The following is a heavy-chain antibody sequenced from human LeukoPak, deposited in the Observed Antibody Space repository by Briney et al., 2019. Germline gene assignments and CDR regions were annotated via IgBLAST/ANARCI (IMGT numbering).Heavy chain of an antibody. CDR2: ITFGGTI. V-gene: IGHV3-48*01. Sequence: PGGSLRLSCAASGFTFSNYGMHWVRQAPGKGLEWVSHITFGGTIYHADSVKGRFIISRDNAQNSLFLQMYSLRAEDTAVYYCARVYRSGSSRMNDYWGQGTLVTVSS. CDR3: ARVYRSGSSRMNDY. J-gene: IGHJ4*02. CDR1: GFTFSNYG. D-gene: IGHD4-11*01.